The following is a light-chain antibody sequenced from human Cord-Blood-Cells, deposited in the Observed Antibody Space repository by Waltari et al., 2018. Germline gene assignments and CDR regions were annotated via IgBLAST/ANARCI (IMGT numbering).Light chain of an antibody. CDR3: QQYYSYPIT. J-gene: IGKJ5*01. CDR1: QGISSY. Sequence: AIRMTQSPSSFPASTGAKVTITCRASQGISSYLAWYQQKPGKAPKLLIYAASTLQSGVPSRFSGSGSGTDFTLTISCLQSEDFATYYCQQYYSYPITFGQGTRLEIK. V-gene: IGKV1-8*01. CDR2: AAS.